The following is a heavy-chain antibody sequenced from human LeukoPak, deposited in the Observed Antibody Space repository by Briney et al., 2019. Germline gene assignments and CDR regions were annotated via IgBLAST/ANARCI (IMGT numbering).Heavy chain of an antibody. V-gene: IGHV3-30*04. CDR3: ARDLMFRGETGAFDI. Sequence: GRSLRLSCAASGFTFNKYAMHWVRQAPAKGLEWMSVISSDGINKYYADSVKGRFTISRDNSKNTLYPQMNSPSAEDTAVYYCARDLMFRGETGAFDIWGQGTMVTVSS. CDR2: ISSDGINK. CDR1: GFTFNKYA. D-gene: IGHD3-10*01. J-gene: IGHJ3*02.